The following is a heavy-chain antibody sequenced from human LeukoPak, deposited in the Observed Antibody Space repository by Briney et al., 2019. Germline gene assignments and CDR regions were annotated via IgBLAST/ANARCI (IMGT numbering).Heavy chain of an antibody. Sequence: GGSLRLSCAASGFTFSSYWMSWVRQAPGKGLEWVANIKQDGSEKYYVDSVKGRFTISRDNAKNSLYLQMNSLRAEDTAVYYCARLRRDYYDSSSYDTFDYWGQGTLVTVSS. CDR2: IKQDGSEK. CDR1: GFTFSSYW. CDR3: ARLRRDYYDSSSYDTFDY. D-gene: IGHD3-22*01. J-gene: IGHJ4*02. V-gene: IGHV3-7*01.